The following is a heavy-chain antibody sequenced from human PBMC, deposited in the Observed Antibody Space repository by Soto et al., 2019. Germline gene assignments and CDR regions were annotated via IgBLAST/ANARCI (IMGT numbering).Heavy chain of an antibody. Sequence: ASLKVSCKXSGYTLTELSMHWVRQAPGKGLEWMGGFDPEDGETIYAQKFQGRVTMTEDTSTDTAYMELSSLRSEDTAVYYCATDLYAVARDSSGYYKDVWGQGTTVTVSS. D-gene: IGHD3-22*01. CDR1: GYTLTELS. J-gene: IGHJ6*02. CDR2: FDPEDGET. V-gene: IGHV1-24*01. CDR3: ATDLYAVARDSSGYYKDV.